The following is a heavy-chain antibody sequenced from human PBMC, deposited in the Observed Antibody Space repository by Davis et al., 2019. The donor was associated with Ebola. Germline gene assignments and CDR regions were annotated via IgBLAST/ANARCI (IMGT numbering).Heavy chain of an antibody. D-gene: IGHD4-23*01. J-gene: IGHJ4*02. CDR1: GYTFVTYG. V-gene: IGHV1-18*04. CDR3: ARDSVVTPIDY. CDR2: VSPYNDNT. Sequence: ASVKVSCKTSGYTFVTYGITWVRQAPGQGLEWMGWVSPYNDNTKYAQKFQGRVTMTTDTSTSTAYMELRSLRSDDTAVYYCARDSVVTPIDYWGQGTLVTVSS.